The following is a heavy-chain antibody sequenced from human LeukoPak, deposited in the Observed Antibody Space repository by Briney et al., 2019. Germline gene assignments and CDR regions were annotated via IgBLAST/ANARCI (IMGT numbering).Heavy chain of an antibody. Sequence: GGSLRLSCAASGFTVNNNYMSWVRQAPGKGLEWVSIIYGGGATYYAESVKGRFSISRDNSKNTLYLQMNSLRAEDTAVYYCARDLRYTHGFGYWGQGTLVTVSS. CDR2: IYGGGAT. CDR3: ARDLRYTHGFGY. V-gene: IGHV3-53*01. J-gene: IGHJ4*02. D-gene: IGHD2-8*01. CDR1: GFTVNNNY.